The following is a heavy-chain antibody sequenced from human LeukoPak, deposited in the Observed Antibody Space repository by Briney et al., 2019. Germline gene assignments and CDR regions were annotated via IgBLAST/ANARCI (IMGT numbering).Heavy chain of an antibody. D-gene: IGHD6-13*01. CDR1: GGSISSYY. CDR2: IYYSGST. J-gene: IGHJ4*02. CDR3: ARGGPGIAAAGTFDY. V-gene: IGHV4-59*08. Sequence: SETLSLTCTVSGGSISSYYWSWIRQPPGKGLEWIGYIYYSGSTNYNPSLKSRVTISVDTSKNQFSLKLSSVTAADTAVCYCARGGPGIAAAGTFDYWGQGTLVTVSS.